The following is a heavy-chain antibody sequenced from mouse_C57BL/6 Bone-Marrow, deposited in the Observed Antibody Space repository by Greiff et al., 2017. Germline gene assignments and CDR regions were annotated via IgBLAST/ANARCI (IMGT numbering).Heavy chain of an antibody. Sequence: EVKLVESGGGLVKPGGSLKLSCAASGFTFSSYAMSWVRQTPEKRLEWVATISDGGSYTYYPDNVKGRFTISRDNAKNNLYLQMSHLTSEDTAMYYCARALWHWYFDVWGTRTTVTVSS. CDR1: GFTFSSYA. CDR2: ISDGGSYT. CDR3: ARALWHWYFDV. J-gene: IGHJ1*03. V-gene: IGHV5-4*03. D-gene: IGHD1-1*01.